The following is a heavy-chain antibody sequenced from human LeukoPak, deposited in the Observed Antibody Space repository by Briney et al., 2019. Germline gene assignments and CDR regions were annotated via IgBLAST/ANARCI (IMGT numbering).Heavy chain of an antibody. J-gene: IGHJ6*02. Sequence: ASVKVSCKASGYTFTSYYMHWVRQAPGQGLEWMGIINPSGGSTSYAQKFQGRVTMTRDTSTSTVYMELSSLRSGDTAVYYCARDRPLYYDSSGYSYYYGMDVWGQGTTVTVSS. D-gene: IGHD3-22*01. CDR3: ARDRPLYYDSSGYSYYYGMDV. V-gene: IGHV1-46*01. CDR1: GYTFTSYY. CDR2: INPSGGST.